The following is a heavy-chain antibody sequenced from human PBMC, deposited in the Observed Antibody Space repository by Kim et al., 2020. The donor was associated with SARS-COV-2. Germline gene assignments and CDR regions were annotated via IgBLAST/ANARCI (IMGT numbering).Heavy chain of an antibody. V-gene: IGHV3-33*01. CDR3: ARAYNIAVAGLNWFDP. D-gene: IGHD6-19*01. CDR2: IWYDGSNK. CDR1: GFTFSSYG. J-gene: IGHJ5*02. Sequence: GGSLRLSCAASGFTFSSYGMHWVRQAPGKGLEWVAVIWYDGSNKYYADSVKGRFTISRDNSKNTLYLQMNSLRAEDTAVYYCARAYNIAVAGLNWFDPWGQGTLVTVSS.